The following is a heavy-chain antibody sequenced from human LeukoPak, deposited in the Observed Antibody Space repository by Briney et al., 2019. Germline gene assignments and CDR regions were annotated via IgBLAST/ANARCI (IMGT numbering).Heavy chain of an antibody. D-gene: IGHD3-10*01. CDR2: ISGTGGST. J-gene: IGHJ4*02. Sequence: PGGSLRLSCAASGFTFSSYAMNWVRQAPGKGLEWVSGISGTGGSTYYADSVKGRFTISRDNSGNTLFLQMNSLTAEDTAVYYCAKVLYHYGSGIDYWGQGTLVTVSS. V-gene: IGHV3-23*01. CDR1: GFTFSSYA. CDR3: AKVLYHYGSGIDY.